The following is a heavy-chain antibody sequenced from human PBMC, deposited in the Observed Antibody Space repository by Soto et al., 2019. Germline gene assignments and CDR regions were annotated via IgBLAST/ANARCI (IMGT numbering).Heavy chain of an antibody. CDR3: ARSPSIAARTNWFDP. V-gene: IGHV1-2*02. Sequence: ASVKVSCKASGYTFTGYYIHWVRQAPGQGLGWMGWINPNSGGTNYAQKFQGRVTMTRDTSISTAYMELSRLRSDDTAVYYCARSPSIAARTNWFDPWGQGTLVTVSS. J-gene: IGHJ5*02. D-gene: IGHD6-6*01. CDR2: INPNSGGT. CDR1: GYTFTGYY.